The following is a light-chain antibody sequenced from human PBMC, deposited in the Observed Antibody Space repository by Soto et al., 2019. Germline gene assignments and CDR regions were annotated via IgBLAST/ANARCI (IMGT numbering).Light chain of an antibody. CDR3: QQYNSYPYT. CDR2: DAS. Sequence: DMQMTQSPSTLSASVGDRVTITSRASQSISSWLAWYQQKPGNAPKLLIYDASSLESGVPSRFSGSGSGTEFTLTISSLQPDDFATYYCQQYNSYPYTFGQGTKLEIK. CDR1: QSISSW. V-gene: IGKV1-5*01. J-gene: IGKJ2*01.